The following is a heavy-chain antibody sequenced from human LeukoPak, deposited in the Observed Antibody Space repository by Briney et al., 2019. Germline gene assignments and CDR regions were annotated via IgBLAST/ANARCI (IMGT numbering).Heavy chain of an antibody. V-gene: IGHV3-21*01. CDR2: ITSSSTYT. CDR3: AKDGRQRKTYFYGSGSANAFDI. D-gene: IGHD3-10*01. Sequence: GGSLRLSCAVSGFTFSRYAMHWVRQAPGKGLEWVSSITSSSTYTFYADSVKGRFTISRDNSKNTLYLQMNSLRAEDTAVYYCAKDGRQRKTYFYGSGSANAFDIWGQGTMVTVSS. J-gene: IGHJ3*02. CDR1: GFTFSRYA.